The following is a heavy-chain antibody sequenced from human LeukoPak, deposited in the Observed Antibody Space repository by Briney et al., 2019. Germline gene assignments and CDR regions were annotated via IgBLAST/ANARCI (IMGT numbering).Heavy chain of an antibody. Sequence: GGSLRLSCAASGFTFSSYSMNWVRQAPGKGLEWVSYISSSSSTIYYADSVKGRFTISRDKAKNSLYLQMNGLSAEDTAVYYCAREYCSSTSCLYDYRGQGTLVTVSS. J-gene: IGHJ4*02. V-gene: IGHV3-48*01. D-gene: IGHD2-2*01. CDR2: ISSSSSTI. CDR1: GFTFSSYS. CDR3: AREYCSSTSCLYDY.